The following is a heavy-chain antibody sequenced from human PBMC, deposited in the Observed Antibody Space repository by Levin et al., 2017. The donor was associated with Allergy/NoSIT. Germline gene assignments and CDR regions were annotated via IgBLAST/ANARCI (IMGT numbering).Heavy chain of an antibody. CDR2: IYHSGST. J-gene: IGHJ4*02. Sequence: SETLSLTCAVSGGSISSSNWWSWVRQPPGKGLEWIGEIYHSGSTNYNPSLKSRVTISVDKSKNQFSLKLSSVTAADTAVYYCARVFRIAAAGIREHFDYWGQGTLVTVSS. CDR1: GGSISSSNW. V-gene: IGHV4-4*02. D-gene: IGHD6-13*01. CDR3: ARVFRIAAAGIREHFDY.